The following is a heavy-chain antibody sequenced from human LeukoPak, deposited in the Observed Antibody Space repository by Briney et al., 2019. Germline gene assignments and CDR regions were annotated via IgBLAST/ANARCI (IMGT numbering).Heavy chain of an antibody. Sequence: ASVKVSCKASGYTFTSYGISWVRQAPGQGLEWMGWISAYNGNTNYAQKFQGRVTITRNTSISTAYMELSSLRSEDTAVYYCARGPQYYYDSSGSFDYWGQGTLVTVSS. CDR3: ARGPQYYYDSSGSFDY. V-gene: IGHV1-18*01. CDR2: ISAYNGNT. D-gene: IGHD3-22*01. J-gene: IGHJ4*02. CDR1: GYTFTSYG.